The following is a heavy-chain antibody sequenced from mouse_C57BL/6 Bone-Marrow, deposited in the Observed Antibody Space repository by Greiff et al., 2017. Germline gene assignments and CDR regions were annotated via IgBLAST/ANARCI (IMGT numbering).Heavy chain of an antibody. CDR3: ARYPCYYGSGYYYAMDY. J-gene: IGHJ4*01. CDR1: GYTFTSYG. Sequence: QVQLQQSGAELARPGASVKLSCKASGYTFTSYGISWVKQRTGQGLEWIGEIYPRSGNTYYNEKFKGKATLTADKSSSTAYMELRSLTSEDSAVYCCARYPCYYGSGYYYAMDYWGQGTSVTVSS. CDR2: IYPRSGNT. D-gene: IGHD1-1*01. V-gene: IGHV1-81*01.